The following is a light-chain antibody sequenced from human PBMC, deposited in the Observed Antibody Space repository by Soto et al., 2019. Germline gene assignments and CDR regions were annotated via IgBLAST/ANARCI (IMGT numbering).Light chain of an antibody. Sequence: QPVLTQPPSVSGAPGQRVTISCTGSSSNIGAGYDVHWYQQLPGRAPKLLIYGNTNRPSGVPDRFSGSKSGTSASLAITGLQAEDEADYYCLSFDSSLSVVFGGGTKVNVL. V-gene: IGLV1-40*01. CDR3: LSFDSSLSVV. CDR2: GNT. CDR1: SSNIGAGYD. J-gene: IGLJ2*01.